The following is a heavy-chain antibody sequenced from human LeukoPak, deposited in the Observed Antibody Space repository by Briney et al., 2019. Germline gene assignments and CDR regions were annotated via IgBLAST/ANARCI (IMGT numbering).Heavy chain of an antibody. J-gene: IGHJ4*02. Sequence: GRSLRLSCAASGFTFSNYAMNWVRQAPGKGLEWVSAISNSGGTTYYADSVKGQFTISRDNSKNTLYLQMNSLRAEDTAVYYCAKRGGSGSYSGYFDYWGQGTLVTVSS. D-gene: IGHD1-26*01. CDR3: AKRGGSGSYSGYFDY. CDR1: GFTFSNYA. V-gene: IGHV3-23*01. CDR2: ISNSGGTT.